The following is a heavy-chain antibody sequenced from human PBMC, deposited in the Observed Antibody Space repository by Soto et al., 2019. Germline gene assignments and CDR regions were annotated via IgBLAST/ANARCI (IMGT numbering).Heavy chain of an antibody. J-gene: IGHJ4*02. CDR1: GFVFSDFQ. CDR3: ARDNLAFQGAFDL. V-gene: IGHV3-21*01. CDR2: ITGTSAFT. D-gene: IGHD3-16*01. Sequence: GGSLRLSCAPSGFVFSDFQFNWVRQAPGGGLEWLSSITGTSAFTEYAESIEGRFTISRDNPNKLLFLHMDNLRPEDTAVYYCARDNLAFQGAFDLWGQGTLVTGSA.